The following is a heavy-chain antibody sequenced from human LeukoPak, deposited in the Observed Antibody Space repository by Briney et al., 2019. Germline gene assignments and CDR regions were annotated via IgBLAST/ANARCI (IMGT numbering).Heavy chain of an antibody. Sequence: PGGSLRLSCAASGFTFSSYSMNWVRQAPGKGLEWVSSISSSSSYIYYADSVKGRFTITRDNAKNSLYLQMNSLRAEDTAVYYCARAGVGPAADYGMDVWGQGTTVTVSS. CDR1: GFTFSSYS. CDR3: ARAGVGPAADYGMDV. D-gene: IGHD2-2*01. CDR2: ISSSSSYI. V-gene: IGHV3-21*01. J-gene: IGHJ6*02.